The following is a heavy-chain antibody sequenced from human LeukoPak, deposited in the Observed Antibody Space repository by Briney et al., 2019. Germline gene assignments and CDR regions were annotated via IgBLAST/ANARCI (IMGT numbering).Heavy chain of an antibody. J-gene: IGHJ6*03. CDR3: ARAGPSWYRVDYYYYMDV. D-gene: IGHD6-13*01. Sequence: GGSLRLSCAASGFTFSSYWMHWVRQAPGKGLVWVSRINIDGSSTSYADCVKGRFTISRDNAKNTLYLQMNSLRAEDTAVYYCARAGPSWYRVDYYYYMDVWGKGTTVTISS. CDR2: INIDGSST. V-gene: IGHV3-74*01. CDR1: GFTFSSYW.